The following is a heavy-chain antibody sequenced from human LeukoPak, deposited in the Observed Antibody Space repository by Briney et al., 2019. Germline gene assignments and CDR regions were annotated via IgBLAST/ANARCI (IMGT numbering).Heavy chain of an antibody. CDR2: IYYSGST. V-gene: IGHV4-31*03. CDR1: GGSISGGGYY. Sequence: SQTLSLTCTVSGGSISGGGYYWSWIRQHPGKGLEWIGYIYYSGSTYYNPSLKSRVTISVDTSKNQFSLKQSSVTAADTAVYYCARVSDILTGQTLIDYWGQGTLVTVSS. D-gene: IGHD3-9*01. CDR3: ARVSDILTGQTLIDY. J-gene: IGHJ4*02.